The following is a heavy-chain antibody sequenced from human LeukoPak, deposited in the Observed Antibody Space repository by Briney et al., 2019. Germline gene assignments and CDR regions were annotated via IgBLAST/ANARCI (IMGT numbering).Heavy chain of an antibody. J-gene: IGHJ6*03. CDR2: INTGNGNT. CDR1: GYTFTSYA. Sequence: ASVKVSCKAPGYTFTSYAMHWVRQAPGQGREWIGWINTGNGNTKYSQEFQGRVTLTRDTSASTDYMELSSLRSEDMAVYYCARGLRERKTPQVLRFLEWLLPGHGYMDVWGKGTTVTVSS. V-gene: IGHV1-3*03. D-gene: IGHD3-3*01. CDR3: ARGLRERKTPQVLRFLEWLLPGHGYMDV.